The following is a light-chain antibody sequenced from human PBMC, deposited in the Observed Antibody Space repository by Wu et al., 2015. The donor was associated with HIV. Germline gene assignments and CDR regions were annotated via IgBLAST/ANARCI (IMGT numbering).Light chain of an antibody. J-gene: IGKJ1*01. CDR1: QSIASPY. CDR3: QQYGRSLWT. V-gene: IGKV3-20*01. Sequence: EIVLTQSPGTLSLSPGDRATLSCRASQSIASPYLAWYQQKPGQAPRLLISGTSIRATGIPDRFIGSGSGTDFTLTISRLEPEDFAVYYCQQYGRSLWTFGQGTKVEIK. CDR2: GTS.